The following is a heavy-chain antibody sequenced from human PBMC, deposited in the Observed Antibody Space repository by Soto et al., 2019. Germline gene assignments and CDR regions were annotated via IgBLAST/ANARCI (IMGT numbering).Heavy chain of an antibody. Sequence: EVQLLESGGGMVEPRGSLKLSCAASGFSFGTYVMNWVRQAPGKGLEWVSGISGSGGRVYSADSVKGRFTISRDNSRNTLSLQMTRLRAEDTAIYSCARTRIYVTVTNDYHRDALDIWGQGTQVIVSS. J-gene: IGHJ3*02. CDR3: ARTRIYVTVTNDYHRDALDI. V-gene: IGHV3-23*01. CDR2: ISGSGGRV. D-gene: IGHD2-21*02. CDR1: GFSFGTYV.